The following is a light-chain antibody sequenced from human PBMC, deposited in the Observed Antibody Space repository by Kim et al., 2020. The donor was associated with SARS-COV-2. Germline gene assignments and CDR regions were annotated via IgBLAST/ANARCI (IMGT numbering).Light chain of an antibody. CDR2: GAF. Sequence: ASVGDTVTITCPARQDSRSYLAWFHVKPGKAPRPLIFGAFGLQDGVPSRFTGSGYGTDFPLTINGLQPEDFATYYCQQYNSYPPTFGQGTKVDIK. V-gene: IGKV1-16*01. CDR3: QQYNSYPPT. CDR1: QDSRSY. J-gene: IGKJ1*01.